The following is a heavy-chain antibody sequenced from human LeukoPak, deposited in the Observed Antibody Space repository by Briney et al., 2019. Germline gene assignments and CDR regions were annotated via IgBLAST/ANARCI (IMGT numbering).Heavy chain of an antibody. CDR1: GGSFSGYY. J-gene: IGHJ5*02. V-gene: IGHV4-34*01. D-gene: IGHD6-13*01. CDR2: INHSGST. Sequence: SETLSLTCAVYGGSFSGYYWSWIRQPPGKGLEWIGEINHSGSTNYNPSLKSRVTISVDTSKNQFSLKLSSVTAADTAVYYCARGTSSRWYRVWFDPWGQGTLVTVSS. CDR3: ARGTSSRWYRVWFDP.